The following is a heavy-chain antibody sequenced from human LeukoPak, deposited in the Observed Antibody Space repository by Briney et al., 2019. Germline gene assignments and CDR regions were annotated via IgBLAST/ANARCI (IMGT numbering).Heavy chain of an antibody. CDR1: GFTFSSYA. D-gene: IGHD3-22*01. J-gene: IGHJ4*02. Sequence: PGGSLRLSCAASGFTFSSYAMSWVRQTPGKGLEWVSLIYSGGNTYYADSVKGRFTISRDNSRNTLYLQINSLRAEDTAVYYCARGDSSGYPDYWGQGTLVTVSS. CDR2: IYSGGNT. V-gene: IGHV3-53*01. CDR3: ARGDSSGYPDY.